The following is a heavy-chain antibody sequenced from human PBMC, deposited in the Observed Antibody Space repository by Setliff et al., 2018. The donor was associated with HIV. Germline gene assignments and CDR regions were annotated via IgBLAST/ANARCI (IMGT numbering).Heavy chain of an antibody. Sequence: SETLSLTCTVSGGSISSGGYYWSWIRQHPGRGLEWIGYIYYSGNTYYNPSLKSRLTISVDTSKNQFSLKLSSVTAADTAVYYCAREVASAAAGTVDYWGQGTLVTVSS. J-gene: IGHJ4*02. V-gene: IGHV4-31*03. CDR1: GGSISSGGYY. CDR2: IYYSGNT. CDR3: AREVASAAAGTVDY. D-gene: IGHD6-13*01.